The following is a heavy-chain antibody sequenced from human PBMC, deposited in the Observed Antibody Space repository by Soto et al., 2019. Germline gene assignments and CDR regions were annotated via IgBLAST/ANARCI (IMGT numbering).Heavy chain of an antibody. J-gene: IGHJ4*02. Sequence: PGESLKISCKGSGYRFTTYWIGWVRQMPGKGLEWMGIIYPGDSDTRYSPSFQGQVTISADKSINTAYLQWSSLKASDTAMYYCARHLGGDAATPLGSDYWGQGTLVTVSS. CDR1: GYRFTTYW. D-gene: IGHD5-18*01. CDR2: IYPGDSDT. CDR3: ARHLGGDAATPLGSDY. V-gene: IGHV5-51*01.